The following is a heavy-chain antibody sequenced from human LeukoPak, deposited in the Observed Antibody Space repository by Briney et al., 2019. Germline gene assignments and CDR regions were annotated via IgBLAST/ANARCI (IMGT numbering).Heavy chain of an antibody. D-gene: IGHD3-16*01. J-gene: IGHJ4*02. CDR1: GGSISSSSYY. CDR2: IYYSGST. CDR3: ARGVTGWFGGFDY. V-gene: IGHV4-31*03. Sequence: PSETLSLTCTVSGGSISSSSYYWSWIRQHPGKGLEWIGYIYYSGSTDYNPSLKSRVTISMDTSKNHFSLKLSSVTAADTAVYYCARGVTGWFGGFDYWGQGTLVTVSS.